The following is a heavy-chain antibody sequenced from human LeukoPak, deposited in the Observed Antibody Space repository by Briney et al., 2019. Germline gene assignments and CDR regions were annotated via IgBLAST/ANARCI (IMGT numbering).Heavy chain of an antibody. CDR3: AREDVLLWFGESGGFDY. CDR1: GGSISSYY. CDR2: IYTSGST. J-gene: IGHJ4*02. V-gene: IGHV4-4*09. D-gene: IGHD3-10*01. Sequence: SETLSLTCTVSGGSISSYYWSWIRQPPGKGLEWIGYIYTSGSTNYNPSLKSRVTISVDTSKNQFSLKLNSVTAADTAVYYCAREDVLLWFGESGGFDYWGQGTLVTVSS.